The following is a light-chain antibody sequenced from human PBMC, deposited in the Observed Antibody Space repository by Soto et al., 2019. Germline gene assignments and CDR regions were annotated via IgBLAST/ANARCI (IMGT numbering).Light chain of an antibody. J-gene: IGKJ1*01. CDR2: GAS. CDR1: QSVRND. Sequence: IVLTQHLATPSLSAGERATLSCRASQSVRNDLAWYQQKPGQAPRLLIYGASTRDTGMSGRFSGRGSGTEFTLTISNLQPEDFAVYYCLQYNHWPRTFGQGTKVDIK. V-gene: IGKV3-15*01. CDR3: LQYNHWPRT.